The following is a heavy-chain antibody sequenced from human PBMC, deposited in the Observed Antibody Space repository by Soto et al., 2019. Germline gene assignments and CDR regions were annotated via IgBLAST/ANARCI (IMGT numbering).Heavy chain of an antibody. J-gene: IGHJ6*03. V-gene: IGHV4-39*01. CDR1: GGSISSSSYY. Sequence: SETLSLTCTVSGGSISSSSYYWGWIRQPPGKGLEWIGSIYYSGSTYYNPSLKSRVTISVDTSKNQFSLKLSSVTAADTAVYYCARGYCSSTSCFYYYYYYMDVWGKGTTVTVSS. CDR2: IYYSGST. D-gene: IGHD2-2*01. CDR3: ARGYCSSTSCFYYYYYYMDV.